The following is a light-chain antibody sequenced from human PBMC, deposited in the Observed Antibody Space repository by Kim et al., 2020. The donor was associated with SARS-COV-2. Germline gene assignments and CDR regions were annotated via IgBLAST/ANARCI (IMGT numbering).Light chain of an antibody. CDR3: QQYHRWPLT. J-gene: IGKJ1*01. Sequence: EIVMTQSPGTLSVSPGERATLSCRASQSISTNLAWYQQKPGQAPRLLISGVSTRATGVPARFSGGGSGTEFTLTISSLQSEDSAVYHCQQYHRWPLTFGLGTKVDIK. V-gene: IGKV3-15*01. CDR1: QSISTN. CDR2: GVS.